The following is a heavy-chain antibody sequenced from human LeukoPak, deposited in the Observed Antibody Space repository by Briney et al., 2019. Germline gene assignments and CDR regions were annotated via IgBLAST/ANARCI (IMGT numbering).Heavy chain of an antibody. CDR1: GGSISTYY. CDR2: IYYSGST. CDR3: ARSWNDGDWFDP. Sequence: SETLSLTCTVSGGSISTYYWTWIRQPPGKGLEWIGYIYYSGSTNYNPSLKSRVTMSVDTSKNQFSLKLNSVTAADTAVYYCARSWNDGDWFDPWGQGTLVTVSS. D-gene: IGHD1-1*01. J-gene: IGHJ5*02. V-gene: IGHV4-59*01.